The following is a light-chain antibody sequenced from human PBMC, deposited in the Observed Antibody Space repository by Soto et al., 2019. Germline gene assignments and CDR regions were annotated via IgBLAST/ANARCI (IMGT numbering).Light chain of an antibody. Sequence: DIQMTQSPSSLSASVGDRVTITCQASHYLGNSLSWSQQKPGKAPKLLISDASNLETGVPSRFSASASGTDFTFTISSLQPEDIATYYCQQLNTYPETFGQWTKVDIK. CDR2: DAS. CDR3: QQLNTYPET. V-gene: IGKV1-33*01. CDR1: HYLGNS. J-gene: IGKJ1*01.